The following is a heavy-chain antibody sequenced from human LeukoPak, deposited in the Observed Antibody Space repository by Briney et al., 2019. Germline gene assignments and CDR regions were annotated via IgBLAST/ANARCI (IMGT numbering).Heavy chain of an antibody. CDR2: IDWDDDK. CDR3: ARIMQEAFDI. Sequence: SGPTLVRPTLSLTLTCTFSGFSLNTHGMRVSWIRQPPGKALEWLARIDWDDDKFYTTSLKTRLTISKDTSKNQVVLTMTNMDPVDTATYYCARIMQEAFDIWGQGTMVTVSS. J-gene: IGHJ3*02. CDR1: GFSLNTHGMR. V-gene: IGHV2-70*04.